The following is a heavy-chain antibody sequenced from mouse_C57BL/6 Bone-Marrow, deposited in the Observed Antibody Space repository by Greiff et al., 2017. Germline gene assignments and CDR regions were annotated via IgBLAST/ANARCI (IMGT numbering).Heavy chain of an antibody. J-gene: IGHJ4*01. CDR2: INPNYGTT. D-gene: IGHD1-1*01. CDR1: GYSFTDYN. V-gene: IGHV1-39*01. CDR3: ARGENYYGSSPDYYAMDY. Sequence: EVQLQESGPELVKPGASVKISCKASGYSFTDYNMNWVKQSNGKSLEWIGVINPNYGTTSYNQKFKGKATLTVDQSSSTAYMQLNSLTSEDSAVYYCARGENYYGSSPDYYAMDYWGQGTSVTVSS.